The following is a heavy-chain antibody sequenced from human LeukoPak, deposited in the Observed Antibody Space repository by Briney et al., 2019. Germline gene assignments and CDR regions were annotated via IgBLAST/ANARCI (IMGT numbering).Heavy chain of an antibody. CDR2: INHSGST. V-gene: IGHV4-34*01. CDR3: ARARPRGGLWFGTLSYNWFDP. D-gene: IGHD3-10*01. Sequence: SETLSLTCAVYGGSFSGYYWSWIRQPPGKGLEWIGEINHSGSTNYNPSLKSRVTISADTSKDQFSLKLSSVTAADTAVYYCARARPRGGLWFGTLSYNWFDPWGQGTLVTVSS. CDR1: GGSFSGYY. J-gene: IGHJ5*02.